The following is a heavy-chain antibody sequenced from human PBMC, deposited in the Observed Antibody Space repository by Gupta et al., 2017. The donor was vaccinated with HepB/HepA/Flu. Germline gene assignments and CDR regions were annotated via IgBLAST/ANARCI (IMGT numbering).Heavy chain of an antibody. V-gene: IGHV3-33*01. Sequence: QVQLVESGGGVVQPGRSLRLSCAASGFTFSSYGMHWVRQAPGKGLEWVAVIWYDGSNKYYADSVKGRFTISRDNSKNTLYLQMNSLRAEDTAVYYCARDFLWFGELMGWFDPWGQGTLVTVSS. CDR1: GFTFSSYG. CDR3: ARDFLWFGELMGWFDP. D-gene: IGHD3-10*01. CDR2: IWYDGSNK. J-gene: IGHJ5*02.